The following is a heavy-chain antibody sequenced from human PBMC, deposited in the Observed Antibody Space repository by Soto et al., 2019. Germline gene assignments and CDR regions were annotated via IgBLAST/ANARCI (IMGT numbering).Heavy chain of an antibody. Sequence: QVQLQESGPGLVRPSETLSLTCTVSGGSFSSYYWTWIRQSPGKGLEWIGYIYYSGSPDYNPSLRGRLAISIDTSKNQFALRVNSMTAADTAVYYCAGRDCSGTNCYYLDYYYMDVWGKGTTVTVSS. V-gene: IGHV4-59*08. D-gene: IGHD2-2*01. J-gene: IGHJ6*03. CDR2: IYYSGSP. CDR1: GGSFSSYY. CDR3: AGRDCSGTNCYYLDYYYMDV.